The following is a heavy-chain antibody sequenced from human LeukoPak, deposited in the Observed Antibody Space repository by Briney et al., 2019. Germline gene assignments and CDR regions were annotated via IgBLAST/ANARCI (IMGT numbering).Heavy chain of an antibody. CDR2: IYYSGST. J-gene: IGHJ4*02. CDR3: ARGSLYSYGRYYFDY. CDR1: GGSISSSSYY. D-gene: IGHD5-18*01. Sequence: SETLSLTCTVSGGSISSSSYYWGWIRQPPGKGLEWIGSIYYSGSTYYNPSLKSRVTMSVDTSKNQFSLKLSSVTAADTAVYYCARGSLYSYGRYYFDYWGQGTLVTVSS. V-gene: IGHV4-39*07.